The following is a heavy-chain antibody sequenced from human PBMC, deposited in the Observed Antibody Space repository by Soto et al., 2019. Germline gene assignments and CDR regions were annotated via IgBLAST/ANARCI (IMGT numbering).Heavy chain of an antibody. CDR2: IYYSGST. CDR3: ARGYYYDSSGYYFQGP. D-gene: IGHD3-22*01. CDR1: GGSISSGDYY. V-gene: IGHV4-30-4*01. Sequence: PSETLSLTCTVSGGSISSGDYYWSWIRQPPGKGLEWIGYIYYSGSTYYNPSLKSRVTISVDTSKNQFSLKLSSVTAADTAVYYCARGYYYDSSGYYFQGPWGQGTLVTVSS. J-gene: IGHJ5*02.